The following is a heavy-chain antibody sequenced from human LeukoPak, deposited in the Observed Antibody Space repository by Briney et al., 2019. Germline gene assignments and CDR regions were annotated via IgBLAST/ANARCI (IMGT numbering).Heavy chain of an antibody. CDR2: IYTSGIT. CDR1: GASINSGSYF. V-gene: IGHV4-61*02. CDR3: ARSNSGSYRELDY. Sequence: SETLSLTCTVSGASINSGSYFWSWIRQPAWKGLEWIGRIYTSGITNYNSSLMSRATISIDTSKNQFSLKLSSVTAADTAVYYCARSNSGSYRELDYWGQGALVTVSS. D-gene: IGHD1-26*01. J-gene: IGHJ4*02.